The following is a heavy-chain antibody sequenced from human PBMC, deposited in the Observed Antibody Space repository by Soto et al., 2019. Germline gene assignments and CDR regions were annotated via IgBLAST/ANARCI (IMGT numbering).Heavy chain of an antibody. V-gene: IGHV1-69*06. J-gene: IGHJ4*02. Sequence: SVKVSCKASGGTFSSYAISWVRQAPGQGLEWMGGIIPIFGTANYAQKFQGRVTITADKSTSTAYMELSSLRSEDTAVYYCAREERAYYSDSSSRTFDYWGQGTLVTVSS. CDR2: IIPIFGTA. CDR1: GGTFSSYA. D-gene: IGHD3-22*01. CDR3: AREERAYYSDSSSRTFDY.